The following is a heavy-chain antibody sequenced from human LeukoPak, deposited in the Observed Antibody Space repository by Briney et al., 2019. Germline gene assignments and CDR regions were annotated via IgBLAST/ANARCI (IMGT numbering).Heavy chain of an antibody. CDR1: GGSISSSNW. D-gene: IGHD6-13*01. Sequence: SETLSLTCAVSGGSISSSNWWSWVRQPPGKGLEWIGEIYHSGSTNYNPSLKSRVTISVDTSKNQFSLKLSSVTAAGTAVYYCARVDSSSWPFDYWGQGTLVTVSS. V-gene: IGHV4-4*02. J-gene: IGHJ4*02. CDR3: ARVDSSSWPFDY. CDR2: IYHSGST.